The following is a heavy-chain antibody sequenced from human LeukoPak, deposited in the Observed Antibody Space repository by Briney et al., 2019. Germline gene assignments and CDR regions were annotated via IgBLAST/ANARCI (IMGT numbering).Heavy chain of an antibody. V-gene: IGHV4-4*02. CDR3: ARGFWRGNYFDY. D-gene: IGHD3-3*01. CDR2: IYYSGST. CDR1: GGSISSNNW. Sequence: SGTLSLTCAVSGGSISSNNWWSWVRQPPGKGLEWIGYIYYSGSTYYNPSLKSRVTISVDTSKNHFSLKLSSVTAADTAVYYCARGFWRGNYFDYWGQGTLVTVSS. J-gene: IGHJ4*02.